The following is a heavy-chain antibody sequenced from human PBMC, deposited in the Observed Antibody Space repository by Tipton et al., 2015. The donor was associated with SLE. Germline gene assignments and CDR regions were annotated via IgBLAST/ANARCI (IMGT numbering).Heavy chain of an antibody. J-gene: IGHJ4*02. D-gene: IGHD3-22*01. Sequence: SLRLSCAASGVTVSGNYMSWVRQAPGKGLEWVSVIYSAGNTYYADSVKGRFSISRDNSKNTVYLQMSSLRPEDTAVYYCARDIRSGDNGGYYSANWGQGTLVIVSS. CDR2: IYSAGNT. V-gene: IGHV3-53*05. CDR1: GVTVSGNY. CDR3: ARDIRSGDNGGYYSAN.